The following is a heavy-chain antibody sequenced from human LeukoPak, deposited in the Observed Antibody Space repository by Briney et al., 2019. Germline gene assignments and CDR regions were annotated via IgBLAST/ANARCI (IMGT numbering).Heavy chain of an antibody. CDR2: ISGGGGSI. CDR3: AKGFSVLASNHNYYYYGMDV. J-gene: IGHJ6*02. Sequence: GGSLRLSCAASGFTFHDYAMHWVRQSPGEGLEWVSLISGGGGSIYYPDSVKGRFTISRDNRKNSLYLQMNSLRTEDTALYYCAKGFSVLASNHNYYYYGMDVWRQGTTVTVPS. D-gene: IGHD1-14*01. CDR1: GFTFHDYA. V-gene: IGHV3-43*02.